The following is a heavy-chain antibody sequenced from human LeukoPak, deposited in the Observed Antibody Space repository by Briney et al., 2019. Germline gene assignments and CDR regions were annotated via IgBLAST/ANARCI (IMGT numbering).Heavy chain of an antibody. D-gene: IGHD6-13*01. CDR2: INPNSGGT. Sequence: GASVKVSCKASGYTFTGYYMHWVRQAPGQGLEWMGRINPNSGGTNYAQKFQGRVTMTRDTSISTAYMELSRLRSDDTAVYYCARDRSGPSGYSSSWVDYGGQGTLVTVSS. V-gene: IGHV1-2*06. CDR3: ARDRSGPSGYSSSWVDY. CDR1: GYTFTGYY. J-gene: IGHJ4*02.